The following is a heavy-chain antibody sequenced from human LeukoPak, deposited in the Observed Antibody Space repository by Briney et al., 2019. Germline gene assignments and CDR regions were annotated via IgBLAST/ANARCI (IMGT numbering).Heavy chain of an antibody. CDR3: ARDYYDSSGYAEYFQH. D-gene: IGHD3-22*01. CDR1: GGTFSSYA. Sequence: GASVKVSCKASGGTFSSYAISWVRQAPGQGLEWMGGISAYNGNTNYALKLQGRVTMTTDTSTSTAYMELRSLRSDDTAVYYCARDYYDSSGYAEYFQHWGQGTLVTVSS. J-gene: IGHJ1*01. CDR2: ISAYNGNT. V-gene: IGHV1-18*01.